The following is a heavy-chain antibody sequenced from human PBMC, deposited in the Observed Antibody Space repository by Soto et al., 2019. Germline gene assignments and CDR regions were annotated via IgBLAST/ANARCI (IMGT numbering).Heavy chain of an antibody. Sequence: EVQLVESGGDLVQPGGFLRLSCATSGFTFSRYWRHWVRQVPGQGLVWVSRINSDGSSISYSDSVKARVTISRDNAQNKYNLQKNSLRVDDTAVYYCARLPVAPIASLDYWCKGTLGTVSS. CDR2: INSDGSSI. D-gene: IGHD2-15*01. CDR1: GFTFSRYW. J-gene: IGHJ4*02. V-gene: IGHV3-74*01. CDR3: ARLPVAPIASLDY.